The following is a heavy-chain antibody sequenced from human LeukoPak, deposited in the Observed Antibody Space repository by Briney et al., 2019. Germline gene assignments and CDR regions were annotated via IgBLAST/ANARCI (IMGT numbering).Heavy chain of an antibody. CDR1: GFSFSNFG. J-gene: IGHJ3*02. D-gene: IGHD4-17*01. V-gene: IGHV3-23*01. CDR2: ISGNGGRT. CDR3: AKDPNGDYVGTFDM. Sequence: PRGSLRLSCAASGFSFSNFGMSWVRQAPGKGPEWVSFISGNGGRTDYAESVKGRFTISRDNSKNTLYLQMNSLRDEDTAAYYCAKDPNGDYVGTFDMWGRGTMVTVSS.